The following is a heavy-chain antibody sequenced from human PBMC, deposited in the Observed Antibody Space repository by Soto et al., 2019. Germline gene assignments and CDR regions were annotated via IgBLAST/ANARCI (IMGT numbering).Heavy chain of an antibody. CDR2: INHSGST. Sequence: SETLSLTCAVYGGSFSGYYWSWIRQPPGKGLEWIGEINHSGSTNYNPSLKSRVTISVDTSKNQFSLKLSSVTAADTAVYYCARPGSHDYGVGFDYWGQGTLVTVSS. D-gene: IGHD4-17*01. CDR3: ARPGSHDYGVGFDY. V-gene: IGHV4-34*01. CDR1: GGSFSGYY. J-gene: IGHJ4*02.